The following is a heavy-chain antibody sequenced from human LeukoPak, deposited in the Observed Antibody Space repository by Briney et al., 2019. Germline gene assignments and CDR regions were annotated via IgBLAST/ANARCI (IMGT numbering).Heavy chain of an antibody. V-gene: IGHV1-2*02. Sequence: ASVKVSCKASGYTFTGYYMHWVRQAPGQGLEWMGWINPNSGGTNYAQKFQGRVTMTRDTSISTAYMELSRLRPDDTAVYYCARGGTYSSGWFLSEGFDPWGQGTLVTVSS. J-gene: IGHJ5*02. CDR1: GYTFTGYY. CDR3: ARGGTYSSGWFLSEGFDP. D-gene: IGHD6-19*01. CDR2: INPNSGGT.